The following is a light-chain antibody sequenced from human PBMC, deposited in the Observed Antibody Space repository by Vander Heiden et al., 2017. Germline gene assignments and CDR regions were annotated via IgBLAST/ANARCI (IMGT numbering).Light chain of an antibody. Sequence: DIQMTQSPSSPCASVGESVTITCPASQSVSSYLNWYQQKPGKAPNLLIYVASTLQSGVPSRLRGSGSGTDFTITISSLQPEEFASYACKQSYSFPTFGQGTKLEIK. J-gene: IGKJ2*01. CDR1: QSVSSY. CDR3: KQSYSFPT. V-gene: IGKV1-39*01. CDR2: VAS.